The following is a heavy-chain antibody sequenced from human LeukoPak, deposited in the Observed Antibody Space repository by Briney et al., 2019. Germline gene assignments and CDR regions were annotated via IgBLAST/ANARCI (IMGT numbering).Heavy chain of an antibody. J-gene: IGHJ3*02. CDR1: GYSFTSYW. CDR3: ARPEGSTDGAFDI. CDR2: IYPGDSVT. Sequence: GESLKNSCKGSGYSFTSYWIGWVRQMPGKGLEWMGIIYPGDSVTRYSPSFQGQVTISADKSISTAYLQWSSLKASDTAMYYCARPEGSTDGAFDIWGQGTMVTVSS. V-gene: IGHV5-51*01. D-gene: IGHD5/OR15-5a*01.